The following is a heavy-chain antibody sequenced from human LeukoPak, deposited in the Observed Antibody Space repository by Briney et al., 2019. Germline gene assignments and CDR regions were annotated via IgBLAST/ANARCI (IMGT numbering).Heavy chain of an antibody. CDR1: GFTFSRHW. CDR2: LSPDGSAT. CDR3: ARSGVDSTYDI. J-gene: IGHJ3*02. V-gene: IGHV3-74*01. D-gene: IGHD3-3*01. Sequence: GGSLRLSCAASGFTFSRHWMHWVRQSPGKGLMWVSHLSPDGSATNYADSVKGRFTISRDNPKNTLYLQMNSLRAEDTAVYYCARSGVDSTYDIWGQGTVVTVSS.